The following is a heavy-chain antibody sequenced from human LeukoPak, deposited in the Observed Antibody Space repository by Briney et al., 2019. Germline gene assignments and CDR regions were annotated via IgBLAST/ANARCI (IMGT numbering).Heavy chain of an antibody. CDR1: GFSFSDYP. CDR2: IRTSSEGANLA. Sequence: GGSLRLSCATSGFSFSDYPMNWVRQAPGKGPEWVSNIRTSSEGANLAFYADSVKGRVTFSRDDAKNTLYLHMHSLRDDDTAVYYCATDQRYAFDYWGQGILVTVSS. D-gene: IGHD3-9*01. CDR3: ATDQRYAFDY. J-gene: IGHJ4*02. V-gene: IGHV3-48*02.